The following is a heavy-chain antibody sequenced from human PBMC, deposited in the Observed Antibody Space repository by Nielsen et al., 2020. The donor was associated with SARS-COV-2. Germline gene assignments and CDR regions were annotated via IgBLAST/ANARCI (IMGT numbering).Heavy chain of an antibody. CDR3: ARDWWFDP. CDR2: INSDGSTT. CDR1: GFTFSSYW. V-gene: IGHV3-74*01. J-gene: IGHJ5*02. Sequence: GESLKISCAASGFTFSSYWMHWLRQDPGKGLVWVSRINSDGSTTTYADSVKGRFTISRDNAKNTLYLQMNNLRAEDTAVYYCARDWWFDPWGQGTLVTVPS.